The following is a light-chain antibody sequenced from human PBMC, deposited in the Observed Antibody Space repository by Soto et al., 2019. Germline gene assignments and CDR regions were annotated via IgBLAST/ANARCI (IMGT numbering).Light chain of an antibody. CDR1: QSVSSN. J-gene: IGKJ1*01. CDR3: QHYNNWPLT. CDR2: GAS. V-gene: IGKV3-15*01. Sequence: EIVMTQSPATLSVSPGERATLSCMASQSVSSNLAWYQQKPGQAPRLLIYGASTRATGIPARFSGSGSGTEFTLIISSLQSEDFAVYYCQHYNNWPLTFGQGTKVEIK.